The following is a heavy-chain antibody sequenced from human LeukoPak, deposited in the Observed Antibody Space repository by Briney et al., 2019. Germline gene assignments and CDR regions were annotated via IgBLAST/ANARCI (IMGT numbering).Heavy chain of an antibody. CDR2: ISSSSSYI. CDR3: ARDPPHVNYEVPDAFDI. J-gene: IGHJ3*02. CDR1: GFTFSSYS. Sequence: PGGSLRLSCAASGFTFSSYSMNWVRQAPGKGLEWVSSISSSSSYIYYADSVKGRFSISRDNAKNSLYLQMNSLRAEDTAVYYCARDPPHVNYEVPDAFDIWGQGTMVTVSS. V-gene: IGHV3-21*01. D-gene: IGHD3-3*01.